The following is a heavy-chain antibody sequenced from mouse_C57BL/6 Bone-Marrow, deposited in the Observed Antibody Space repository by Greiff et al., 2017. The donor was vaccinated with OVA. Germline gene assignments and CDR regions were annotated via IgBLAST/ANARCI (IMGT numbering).Heavy chain of an antibody. J-gene: IGHJ3*01. CDR3: ARDYYGYDGGFAY. CDR1: GYAFSSSW. D-gene: IGHD2-2*01. Sequence: VQLQQSGPELVKPGASVKISCKASGYAFSSSWMNWVKQRPGKGLEWIGRIYPGDGDTNYNGKFKGKATLTADKSSSTAYMQLSSLTSEDSAVYFCARDYYGYDGGFAYWGQGTLVTVSA. CDR2: IYPGDGDT. V-gene: IGHV1-82*01.